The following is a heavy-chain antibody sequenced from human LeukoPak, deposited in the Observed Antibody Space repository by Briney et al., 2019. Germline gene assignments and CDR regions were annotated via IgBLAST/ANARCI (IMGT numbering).Heavy chain of an antibody. CDR1: GGSISSSSYY. CDR3: AREAQWLVHGY. D-gene: IGHD6-19*01. CDR2: IYYSGST. V-gene: IGHV4-39*07. Sequence: SETLSLTCTVSGGSISSSSYYWGWIRQPPGKGLEWIGSIYYSGSTYYNPSLKSRVTISVDTSKNQFSLKLSSVTAADTAVYYCAREAQWLVHGYWGQGTLVTVSS. J-gene: IGHJ4*02.